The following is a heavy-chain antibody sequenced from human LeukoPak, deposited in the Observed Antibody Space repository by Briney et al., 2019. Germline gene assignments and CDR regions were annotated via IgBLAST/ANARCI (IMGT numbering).Heavy chain of an antibody. D-gene: IGHD6-13*01. CDR2: IRYDGSNK. V-gene: IGHV3-30*02. Sequence: GGSLRLSCVASGFSISTFWMTWVRQAPGKGLEWVAFIRYDGSNKYYADSVKGRFTISRDNSKNTLYLQMNSLRAEDTAVYYCASTPGYSSSWYLDYWGQGTLVTVSS. CDR1: GFSISTFW. J-gene: IGHJ4*02. CDR3: ASTPGYSSSWYLDY.